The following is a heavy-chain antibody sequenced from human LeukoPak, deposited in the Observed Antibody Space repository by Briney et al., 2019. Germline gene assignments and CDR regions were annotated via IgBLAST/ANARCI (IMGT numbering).Heavy chain of an antibody. Sequence: GGSLRLSCAASGFTFTTYAMNWVRQAPGKGLEWVSGISASGGTTYYADAVKGRFNISRDNSRNTLYLQMDSLRAGDTAVYYCAKWGAQSGSYRVLDYWGQGTLVTVSS. CDR3: AKWGAQSGSYRVLDY. D-gene: IGHD1-26*01. CDR2: ISASGGTT. CDR1: GFTFTTYA. V-gene: IGHV3-23*01. J-gene: IGHJ4*02.